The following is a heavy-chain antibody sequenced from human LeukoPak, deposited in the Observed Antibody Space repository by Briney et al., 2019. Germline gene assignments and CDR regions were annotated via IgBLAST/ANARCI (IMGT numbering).Heavy chain of an antibody. D-gene: IGHD5-12*01. Sequence: GGSLRLSCAASGFTFSSYSMNWVRQAPGKGLEWVSSISSSSSYIYYADSVKGRFTISRDNAKNSLYLQMNSLRAEDTAVYYCARNRYSGYDPGFDYWGQGTLSPSPQ. CDR2: ISSSSSYI. CDR1: GFTFSSYS. V-gene: IGHV3-21*01. J-gene: IGHJ4*02. CDR3: ARNRYSGYDPGFDY.